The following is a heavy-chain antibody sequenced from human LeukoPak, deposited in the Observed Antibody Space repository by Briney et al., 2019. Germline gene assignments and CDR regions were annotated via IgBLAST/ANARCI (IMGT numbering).Heavy chain of an antibody. D-gene: IGHD3-22*01. CDR2: IIPILGIA. CDR3: ARDPAYYYDSSGYYYRDYWYFDL. V-gene: IGHV1-69*04. CDR1: GGTFSSYT. Sequence: SVEVSCKASGGTFSSYTISWVRQAPGQGLECIGRIIPILGIAIYAQKFPGRVTITADKSTSTAYMELSSLRSEDTAVYYCARDPAYYYDSSGYYYRDYWYFDLWGRGTLVTVSS. J-gene: IGHJ2*01.